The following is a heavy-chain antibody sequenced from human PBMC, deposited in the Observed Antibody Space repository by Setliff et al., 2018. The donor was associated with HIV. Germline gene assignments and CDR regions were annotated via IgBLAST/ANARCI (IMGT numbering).Heavy chain of an antibody. Sequence: GESLKISCAASGLTVNNNYMTWVRQAPGKGLEWVSVIYSSGRTSYEDSVKGRFTISRDYSKNTLYLHMNSLRDEDTAVYYCTRLAPDSVRNGWGFDYWGQGTLVTVSS. J-gene: IGHJ4*02. V-gene: IGHV3-66*02. D-gene: IGHD6-19*01. CDR1: GLTVNNNY. CDR3: TRLAPDSVRNGWGFDY. CDR2: IYSSGRT.